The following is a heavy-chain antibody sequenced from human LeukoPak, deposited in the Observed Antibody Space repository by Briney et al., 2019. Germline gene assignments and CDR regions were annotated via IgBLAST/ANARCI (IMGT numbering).Heavy chain of an antibody. J-gene: IGHJ4*02. D-gene: IGHD1-26*01. CDR1: GYTFTGYY. Sequence: GASVKVSCKASGYTFTGYYMHWVRQAPGQGLEWMGWINPNSGGTNYAQKFQGRVTMTRDTSISTAYMELSRLRSDDTAVYYCARGGRVKRYSGSHRSGMDYWGQGTLVTVSS. V-gene: IGHV1-2*02. CDR3: ARGGRVKRYSGSHRSGMDY. CDR2: INPNSGGT.